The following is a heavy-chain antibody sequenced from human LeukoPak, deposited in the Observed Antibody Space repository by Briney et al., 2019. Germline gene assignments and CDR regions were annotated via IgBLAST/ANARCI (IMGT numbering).Heavy chain of an antibody. CDR2: INSGGSSI. V-gene: IGHV3-11*01. CDR1: GFTFSDYY. Sequence: PGGSLRLSCAASGFTFSDYYMSWIRQAPGKGLEWLSYINSGGSSIYYADSVKGRFTISRDNAKNSLYLQMNSLRAEDTAVYYCARDIPRGSTHLDYWGQGTLVTVSA. CDR3: ARDIPRGSTHLDY. J-gene: IGHJ4*02. D-gene: IGHD1-26*01.